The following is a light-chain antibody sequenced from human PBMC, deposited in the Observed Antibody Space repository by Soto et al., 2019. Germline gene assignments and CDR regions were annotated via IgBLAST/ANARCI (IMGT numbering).Light chain of an antibody. J-gene: IGKJ4*01. Sequence: DIQMTQSPSTLSASVGDRVTITCRASQSISTWLAWYQQKPGKAPKLLIYKASNLEGGVPSRFSGSGSGTEFNITISSLQHDDFATYYCQQYNTYPLTFGGGNKVDIK. CDR1: QSISTW. CDR3: QQYNTYPLT. CDR2: KAS. V-gene: IGKV1-5*03.